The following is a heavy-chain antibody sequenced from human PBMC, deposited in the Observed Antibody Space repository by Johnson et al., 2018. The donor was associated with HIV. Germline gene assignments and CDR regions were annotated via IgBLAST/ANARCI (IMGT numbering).Heavy chain of an antibody. J-gene: IGHJ3*02. CDR3: ARDRIWGYAFDI. CDR2: ISGGSAGT. D-gene: IGHD3-16*01. CDR1: RFTFSSYG. Sequence: VQLVESGGGVVQPGRSLRLSCSASRFTFSSYGMHWVRQAPGKGLEWIAYISGGSAGTFYADSVKGRFTISRDNSKNTLYLQMTSLRVEDTAVYYCARDRIWGYAFDIWGQGTMVTVSS. V-gene: IGHV3-48*01.